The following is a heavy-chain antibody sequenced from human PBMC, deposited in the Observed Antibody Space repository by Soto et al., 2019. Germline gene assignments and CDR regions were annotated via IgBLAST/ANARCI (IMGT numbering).Heavy chain of an antibody. J-gene: IGHJ5*02. Sequence: EVQLLESGGGLVQPGGSLRLSCAASGFTFSSYAMSWVRQAPGKGLEWVSAISGSGGSTHYADSVKGRFTISRDNSKNTLYLQMNSLRAEDTAVYYCAKDAAGYSSGWYFWFDPWGQGTLVTVSS. D-gene: IGHD6-19*01. CDR1: GFTFSSYA. V-gene: IGHV3-23*01. CDR3: AKDAAGYSSGWYFWFDP. CDR2: ISGSGGST.